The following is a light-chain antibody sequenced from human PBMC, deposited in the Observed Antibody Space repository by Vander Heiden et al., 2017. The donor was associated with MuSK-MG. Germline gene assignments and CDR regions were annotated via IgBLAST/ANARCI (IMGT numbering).Light chain of an antibody. CDR1: QSLLHSDGKTY. J-gene: IGKJ3*01. CDR2: EGS. V-gene: IGKV2D-29*01. CDR3: RGSMALPLS. Sequence: DIVMTQTPLSLSVTPGQPASISCKSSQSLLHSDGKTYLYWYLHKPVQPPQLLIYEGSNRCSRVPDRSSGSGPPTDFTLKMSRVEVEHVRVYYCRGSMALPLSFGHGTKVDIK.